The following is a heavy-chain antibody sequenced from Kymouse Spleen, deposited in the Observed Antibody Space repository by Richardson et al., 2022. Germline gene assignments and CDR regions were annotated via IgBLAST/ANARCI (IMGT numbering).Heavy chain of an antibody. D-gene: IGHD5-12*01. V-gene: IGHV3-33*01. CDR3: ARDGDGLRFGFDY. CDR1: GFTFSSYG. Sequence: QVQLVESGGGVVQPGRSLRLSCAASGFTFSSYGMHWVRQAPGKGLEWVAVIWYDGSNKYYADSVKGRFTISRDNSKNTLYLQMNSLRAEDTAVYYCARDGDGLRFGFDYWGQGTLVTVSS. J-gene: IGHJ4*02. CDR2: IWYDGSNK.